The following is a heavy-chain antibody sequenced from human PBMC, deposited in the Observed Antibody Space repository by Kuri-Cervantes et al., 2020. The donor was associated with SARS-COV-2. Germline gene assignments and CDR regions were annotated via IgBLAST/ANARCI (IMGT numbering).Heavy chain of an antibody. V-gene: IGHV4-34*01. Sequence: SETLSLTCAVYGGSFSGYYWSWIRQPPGKGLEWIGETNHSGSTNYNPSLKSRVTISVDTSKNQFSLKLSSVTAADTAVYYCARDQYYYYGMDVWGQGTTVTVSS. CDR1: GGSFSGYY. CDR2: TNHSGST. J-gene: IGHJ6*02. CDR3: ARDQYYYYGMDV.